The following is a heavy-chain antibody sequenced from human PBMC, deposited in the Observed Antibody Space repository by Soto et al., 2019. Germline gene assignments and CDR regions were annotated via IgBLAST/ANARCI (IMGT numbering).Heavy chain of an antibody. CDR1: RFSLRTNGVG. V-gene: IGHV2-5*02. CDR2: IYWDDDQ. D-gene: IGHD3-10*01. CDR3: ARIKVVRGVIITDAFDT. J-gene: IGHJ3*02. Sequence: QVTLKESGRTLVKPTQTLTLTCSFSRFSLRTNGVGVGWIRQPPGKALECLARIYWDDDQRYNPSLKSRLTIAKDTSRNQVVLTMTNMDPVDTATYYCARIKVVRGVIITDAFDTWGQGTMVTVSS.